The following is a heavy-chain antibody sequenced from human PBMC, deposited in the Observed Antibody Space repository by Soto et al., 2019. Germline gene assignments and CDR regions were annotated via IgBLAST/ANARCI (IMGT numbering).Heavy chain of an antibody. CDR1: GGTFSSYA. J-gene: IGHJ6*02. CDR3: ARDLKKSYYSDYYYGMDV. D-gene: IGHD3-22*01. CDR2: IIPIFGTA. Sequence: QVQLVQSGAEVKKPGSSVKVSCKASGGTFSSYAISWVRQAPGQGLEWMGGIIPIFGTANYAQKFQGRVTITADESTRTAYMELSSLRSEDTAVYYCARDLKKSYYSDYYYGMDVWGQGTTVTVSS. V-gene: IGHV1-69*01.